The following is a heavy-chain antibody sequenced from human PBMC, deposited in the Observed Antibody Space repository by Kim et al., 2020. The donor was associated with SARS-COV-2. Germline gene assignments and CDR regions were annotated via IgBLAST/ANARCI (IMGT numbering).Heavy chain of an antibody. CDR3: ARALGAGSGWYIDYYYYGMDV. CDR1: GYTFITYG. Sequence: ASVKVSCKASGYTFITYGISWVRQAPGQGLEWMGWINSYNGNTNYAQKLQGRVTMTTDTSTSTAYMELRSLRSDDTAVYYCARALGAGSGWYIDYYYYGMDVWGKGTTVTVSS. J-gene: IGHJ6*04. D-gene: IGHD6-19*01. CDR2: INSYNGNT. V-gene: IGHV1-18*04.